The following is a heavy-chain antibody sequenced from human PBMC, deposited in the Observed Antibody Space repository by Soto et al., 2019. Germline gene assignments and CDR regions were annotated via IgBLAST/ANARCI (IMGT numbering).Heavy chain of an antibody. J-gene: IGHJ4*02. CDR2: IYYSGST. D-gene: IGHD1-26*01. Sequence: SETLSLTCVVSGGSLSSYYWSWIRQPPGKGLEWIGYIYYSGSTNYNPSLKSRVTISVDTSKNQFSLKLSSVTAADTAVYYCARLWSGSYNYWGQGTLVTVSS. CDR3: ARLWSGSYNY. CDR1: GGSLSSYY. V-gene: IGHV4-59*08.